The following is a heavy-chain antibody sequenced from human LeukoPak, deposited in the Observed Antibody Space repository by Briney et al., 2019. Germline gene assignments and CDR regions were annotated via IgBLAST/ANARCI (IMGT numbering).Heavy chain of an antibody. J-gene: IGHJ6*02. CDR1: GYTFTSYG. CDR3: ARAGYCSSTSCYGEDYYYYYGMDV. D-gene: IGHD2-2*01. V-gene: IGHV1-18*01. Sequence: GASVKVSCKASGYTFTSYGIRWVRQAPGQGLEWMGWISAYNGNTNYAQKLQGRVTMTTDTSTSTAYMELRSLRSDDTAVYYCARAGYCSSTSCYGEDYYYYYGMDVWGQGTTVTVSS. CDR2: ISAYNGNT.